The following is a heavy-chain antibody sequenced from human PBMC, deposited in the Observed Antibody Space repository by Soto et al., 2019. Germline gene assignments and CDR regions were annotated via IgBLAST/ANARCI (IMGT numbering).Heavy chain of an antibody. D-gene: IGHD6-19*01. Sequence: KPSETLSLTCTVSGDSISDASYFWDWIRQSPGKELEWIGNIHYNGDTFYNPSLTSRVTMSFDKSKNQLSLRLNSVTAADTAIYYCARHRGWSNCWFDNWGQGTLLTVSS. CDR2: IHYNGDT. J-gene: IGHJ5*02. V-gene: IGHV4-39*01. CDR3: ARHRGWSNCWFDN. CDR1: GDSISDASYF.